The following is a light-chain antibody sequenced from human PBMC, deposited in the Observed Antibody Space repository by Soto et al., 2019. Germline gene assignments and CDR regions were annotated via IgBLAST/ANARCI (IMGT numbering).Light chain of an antibody. Sequence: QSALTQPASVSGSPGQSITISCTGTSSDVGAYNFVSWYQQHTDKVPKLMIYEVSKRPSGVSNRFSGSKSGNTASLTISGLQAEDEADYYCSSYTSSPTLMVFGGGTKVTVL. CDR1: SSDVGAYNF. CDR3: SSYTSSPTLMV. J-gene: IGLJ2*01. V-gene: IGLV2-14*01. CDR2: EVS.